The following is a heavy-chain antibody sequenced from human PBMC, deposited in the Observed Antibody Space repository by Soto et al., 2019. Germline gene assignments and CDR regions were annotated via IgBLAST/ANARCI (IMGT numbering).Heavy chain of an antibody. D-gene: IGHD3-3*01. CDR1: GGSINTFY. Sequence: SETLSLTCTVSGGSINTFYWRWVRQPPGKGLEWIGSIYHSGSTYYNPSLKSRVTISVDPSKNQFSLKLSSVTAADTAVYYCARGGSITTFITSVFDPWGQGTLVTVSS. V-gene: IGHV4-38-2*02. CDR2: IYHSGST. CDR3: ARGGSITTFITSVFDP. J-gene: IGHJ5*02.